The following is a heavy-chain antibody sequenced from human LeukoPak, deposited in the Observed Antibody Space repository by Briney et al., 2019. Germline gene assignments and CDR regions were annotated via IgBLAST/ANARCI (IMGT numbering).Heavy chain of an antibody. CDR1: GGSISSSSYY. CDR3: ATPPTVAGKTDLDY. V-gene: IGHV4-39*07. CDR2: IYYSGST. Sequence: SETLSLTCTVSGGSISSSSYYWGWIRQPPGKGLEWIGSIYYSGSTYYNPSLKSRVTISVDTSKNQFSLKLSSVTAADTAVYYCATPPTVAGKTDLDYWGQGTLVTVSS. J-gene: IGHJ4*02. D-gene: IGHD6-19*01.